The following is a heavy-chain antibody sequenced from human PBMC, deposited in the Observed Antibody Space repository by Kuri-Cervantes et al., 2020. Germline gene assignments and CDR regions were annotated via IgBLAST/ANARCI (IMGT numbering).Heavy chain of an antibody. J-gene: IGHJ6*04. V-gene: IGHV3-69-1*01. Sequence: GESLKISCAASGFTFSDYYMNWVRQAPGKGLEWVSSISSSSTIYYADSVKGRFTISRDNAKNSLYLQMNSLRAEDTAVYYCAKSLFSGSYYHHYYYSMDVWGKGTTVTVSS. CDR1: GFTFSDYY. CDR3: AKSLFSGSYYHHYYYSMDV. CDR2: ISSSSTI. D-gene: IGHD3-10*01.